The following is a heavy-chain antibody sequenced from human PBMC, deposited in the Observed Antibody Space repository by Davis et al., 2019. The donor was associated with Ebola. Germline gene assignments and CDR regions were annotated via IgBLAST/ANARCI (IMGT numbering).Heavy chain of an antibody. J-gene: IGHJ5*02. CDR2: INHSGST. CDR1: GGSFSGYY. V-gene: IGHV4-34*01. Sequence: SETLSLTCAAYGGSFSGYYWSWIRQPPGKGLEWIGEINHSGSTNYNPSLKSRVTISVDTSKNQFSLKLSSVTAADTAVYYCARGIGSYSGWFDPWGQGTLVTVSS. CDR3: ARGIGSYSGWFDP. D-gene: IGHD1-26*01.